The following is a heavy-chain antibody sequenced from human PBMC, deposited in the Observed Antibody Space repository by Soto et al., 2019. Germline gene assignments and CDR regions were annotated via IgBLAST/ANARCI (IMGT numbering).Heavy chain of an antibody. CDR2: IRSQGDGGAA. Sequence: QLVESGGGFVKPGMSLRLTCEASGFNFSNAWMTWVRQAPGKGLERVGLIRSQGDGGAAYYAAPVRGRFTISRDDSQNLVFLHIVNLQPEDTAVYYCITAPLRWGQGTLVTVSS. CDR1: GFNFSNAW. CDR3: ITAPLR. J-gene: IGHJ4*02. V-gene: IGHV3-15*01.